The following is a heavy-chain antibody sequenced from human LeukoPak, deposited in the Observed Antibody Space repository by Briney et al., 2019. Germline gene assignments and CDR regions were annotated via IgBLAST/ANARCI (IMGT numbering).Heavy chain of an antibody. CDR3: ATPGECSSTSCYDY. V-gene: IGHV1-18*01. D-gene: IGHD2-2*01. CDR2: ISAYNGNT. J-gene: IGHJ4*02. Sequence: GASVKVSCKAPGYTFTSYGISWVRQAPGQGLEWMGWISAYNGNTNYAQKLQGRVTMTTDTSTSTAYMELSSLRSEDTAVYYCATPGECSSTSCYDYWGQGTLVTVSS. CDR1: GYTFTSYG.